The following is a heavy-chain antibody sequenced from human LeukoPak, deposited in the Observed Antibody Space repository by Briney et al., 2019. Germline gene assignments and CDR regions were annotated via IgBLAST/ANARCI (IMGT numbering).Heavy chain of an antibody. CDR1: GFTFSNYG. Sequence: PGGSLRLSCAASGFTFSNYGMHWVRQAPGKGLEWVAFIRFDGSYKDYADSVKGRFTISRDKSKNTLYLQMNSLRPEDTAVYYCARVSWAEIAVAGTGMDYWGQGTLVTVSS. D-gene: IGHD6-19*01. V-gene: IGHV3-30*02. CDR3: ARVSWAEIAVAGTGMDY. J-gene: IGHJ4*02. CDR2: IRFDGSYK.